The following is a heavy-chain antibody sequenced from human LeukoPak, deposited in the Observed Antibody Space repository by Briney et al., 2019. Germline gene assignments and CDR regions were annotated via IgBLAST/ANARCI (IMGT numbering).Heavy chain of an antibody. CDR1: GFTFSSYG. V-gene: IGHV3-30*18. D-gene: IGHD1-26*01. CDR3: AKGVFGIVGATGFDY. CDR2: ISYDGSNK. Sequence: PGGSLRLSCAASGFTFSSYGMPWVRQAPGKGLEWVAVISYDGSNKYYADSVKGRFTISRDNSKNTLYLQMNSLRAEDTAVYYCAKGVFGIVGATGFDYWGQGTLVTVSS. J-gene: IGHJ4*02.